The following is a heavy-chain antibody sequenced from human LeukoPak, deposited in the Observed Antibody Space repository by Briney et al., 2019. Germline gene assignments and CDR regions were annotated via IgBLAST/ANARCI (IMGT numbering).Heavy chain of an antibody. J-gene: IGHJ5*02. CDR3: ARDGGYCSSTSCYRSWFDP. Sequence: ASVKVSCKASGYTFTGYYMHWVRQAPGHGLEWMGWINPNSGGTNYAQKFQGRVTMTRDTSISTAYMELSWLRSDDTAVYYCARDGGYCSSTSCYRSWFDPWGQGTLVTVSS. D-gene: IGHD2-2*01. CDR2: INPNSGGT. CDR1: GYTFTGYY. V-gene: IGHV1-2*02.